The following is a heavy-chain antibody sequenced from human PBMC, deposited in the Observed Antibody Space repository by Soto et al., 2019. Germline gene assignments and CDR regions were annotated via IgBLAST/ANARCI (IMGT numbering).Heavy chain of an antibody. Sequence: SETLSLTCTVSGDSISSDGYHWSWIRQSPGEGLEWIGYIYNGGRTFYRPSLESRINMSLDATKNSYSLRLTSVTAADTAVYYCARAPVGMDSINFFDHWGQGILVTV. D-gene: IGHD2-8*01. CDR3: ARAPVGMDSINFFDH. CDR2: IYNGGRT. V-gene: IGHV4-30-4*01. CDR1: GDSISSDGYH. J-gene: IGHJ4*02.